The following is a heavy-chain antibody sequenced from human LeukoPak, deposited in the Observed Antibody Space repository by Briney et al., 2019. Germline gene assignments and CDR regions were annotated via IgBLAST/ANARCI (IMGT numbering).Heavy chain of an antibody. V-gene: IGHV1-2*02. CDR2: IDPKSGGT. CDR1: GYTFTGYY. D-gene: IGHD3-3*01. J-gene: IGHJ6*03. Sequence: ASVKVSCKASGYTFTGYYMHWVRQAPGQGLEWMGWIDPKSGGTSYAQKFQGRVTMTRDTSISTAYMELRSLRSDDTAVYYCARGGYYDFWSGYYPTYYYYYMDVWGKGTTVTVSS. CDR3: ARGGYYDFWSGYYPTYYYYYMDV.